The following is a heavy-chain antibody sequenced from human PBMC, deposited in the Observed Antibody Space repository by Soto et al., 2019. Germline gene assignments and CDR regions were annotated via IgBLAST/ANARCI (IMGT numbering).Heavy chain of an antibody. CDR3: ARQWDY. J-gene: IGHJ4*02. Sequence: QVQLQESGPGLVKPSETLSLTCAVSGASIRSDYWSWIRQIPGRGLEWIGYIYDSERTNYNPSLRSRVTISADTSKNQFSVKVRSVTAAETAVYYCARQWDYWGQGILVTVSS. CDR2: IYDSERT. CDR1: GASIRSDY. V-gene: IGHV4-59*08.